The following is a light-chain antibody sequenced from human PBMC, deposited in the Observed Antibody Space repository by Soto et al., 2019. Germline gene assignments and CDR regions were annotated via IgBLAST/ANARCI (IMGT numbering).Light chain of an antibody. CDR1: QNIRSY. Sequence: DIQMTQSPSSLSASVGDRVTITCRASQNIRSYLRWYQQKPGEAPKLLIYDASSLQSGVPSRFSGSGSGTDFTLTISSLQPEDFATYYCLQHNSYPWKFGQVTKVDIK. CDR3: LQHNSYPWK. CDR2: DAS. V-gene: IGKV1-17*01. J-gene: IGKJ1*01.